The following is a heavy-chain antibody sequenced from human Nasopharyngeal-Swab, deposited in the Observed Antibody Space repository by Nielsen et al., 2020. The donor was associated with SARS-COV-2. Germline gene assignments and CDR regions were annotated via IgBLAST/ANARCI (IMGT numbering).Heavy chain of an antibody. CDR2: ISYDGSNK. D-gene: IGHD1-26*01. J-gene: IGHJ2*01. CDR1: GFTFSSFG. CDR3: AKVAFGVGATDWYFDL. V-gene: IGHV3-30*18. Sequence: GGSLRLSCAASGFTFSSFGMHWVRQAPGKGLEWVAVISYDGSNKYYADSVKGRFTISRDNSKSTLYLQMNSLRAEDTAVYYCAKVAFGVGATDWYFDLWGRGTLATVSS.